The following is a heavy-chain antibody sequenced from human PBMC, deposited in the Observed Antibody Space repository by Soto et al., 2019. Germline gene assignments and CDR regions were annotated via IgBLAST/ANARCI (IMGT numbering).Heavy chain of an antibody. CDR1: GFNFSSYS. J-gene: IGHJ4*02. D-gene: IGHD4-17*01. CDR3: ARDFGYGDYVDC. V-gene: IGHV3-48*02. CDR2: ISSGSITI. Sequence: GGSLRLSSSASGFNFSSYSMNWVRQAPGKGLEWVSYISSGSITIYYADSVKGRFTISRDNAKNSLYLQLNSLRDEDTAVYYCARDFGYGDYVDCWGQGTLVTVSS.